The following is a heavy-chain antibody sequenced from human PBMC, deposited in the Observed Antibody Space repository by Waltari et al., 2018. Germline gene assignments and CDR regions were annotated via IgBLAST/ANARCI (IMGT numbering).Heavy chain of an antibody. V-gene: IGHV5-51*01. D-gene: IGHD3-10*01. Sequence: EVPLVQSGAEVKKPGASLKFSCKGSGYSFPRYLIGWVGRLPGKGLERMGVIYPGDSDTRYSPSFQGQVTISADKSISTAYLQWSSLKASDTAMYYCARITMVQGVIITLGWFDPWGQGTLVTVSS. J-gene: IGHJ5*02. CDR1: GYSFPRYL. CDR2: IYPGDSDT. CDR3: ARITMVQGVIITLGWFDP.